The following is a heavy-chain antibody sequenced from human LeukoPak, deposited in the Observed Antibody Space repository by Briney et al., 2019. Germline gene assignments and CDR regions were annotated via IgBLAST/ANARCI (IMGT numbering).Heavy chain of an antibody. CDR1: GGSFSGHY. Sequence: PSETLSLTCAVYGGSFSGHYWKWVRQPPGKGLEWIGEINHSGSTNYNPSLKSRVTMSIDTSKNQFSLKLSSVTAADTAVYYCARGVSGHMDVWGKGTTVTVSS. CDR3: ARGVSGHMDV. CDR2: INHSGST. J-gene: IGHJ6*03. V-gene: IGHV4-34*01. D-gene: IGHD3-3*01.